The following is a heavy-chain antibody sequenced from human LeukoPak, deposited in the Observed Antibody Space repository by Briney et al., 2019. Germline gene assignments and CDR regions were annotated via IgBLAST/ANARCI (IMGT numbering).Heavy chain of an antibody. D-gene: IGHD2-2*01. CDR3: ARDQVVAAMRSSLHPMFDY. Sequence: GGSLRLSCAASGFTVSDNYMSWVRQAPGKGLEWVSVIYRGGSTYYADSVKGRFTISRDNSKNTLYLQMNSLRVEDTAVYFCARDQVVAAMRSSLHPMFDYWGQGTLVTVSS. J-gene: IGHJ4*02. V-gene: IGHV3-66*01. CDR2: IYRGGST. CDR1: GFTVSDNY.